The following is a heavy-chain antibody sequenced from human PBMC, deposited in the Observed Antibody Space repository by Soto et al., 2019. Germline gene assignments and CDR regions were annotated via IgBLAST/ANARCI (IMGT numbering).Heavy chain of an antibody. CDR2: MNPNSGNT. J-gene: IGHJ4*02. D-gene: IGHD3-16*02. CDR3: ARVRRITFGGVIQY. CDR1: GYTFTSYD. Sequence: ASVKVSCKASGYTFTSYDINWVRQATGQGLEWMGWMNPNSGNTGYAQKFQGRVTMTRNTSISTAYMELSSLRSEDTAVYYCARVRRITFGGVIQYWGQGTLVTVS. V-gene: IGHV1-8*01.